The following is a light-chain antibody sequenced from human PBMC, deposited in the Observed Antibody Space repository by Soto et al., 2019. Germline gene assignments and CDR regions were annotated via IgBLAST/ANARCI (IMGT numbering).Light chain of an antibody. Sequence: EIVVTQSPATLSVSPGERVTLSCRASQSVSSNLVWYQQKPGQAPRLLIYGASTRATGIPARFSGSGSGTEFTLTISGLQSEDFAVYYCQQYDNWPRTFGQGTKVESK. V-gene: IGKV3-15*01. J-gene: IGKJ1*01. CDR1: QSVSSN. CDR2: GAS. CDR3: QQYDNWPRT.